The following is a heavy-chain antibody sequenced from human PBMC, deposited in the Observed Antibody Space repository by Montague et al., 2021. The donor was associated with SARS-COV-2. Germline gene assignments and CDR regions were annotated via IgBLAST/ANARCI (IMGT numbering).Heavy chain of an antibody. CDR2: KYCSGST. CDR3: ATLPSSFTIFGVVQGYYFDD. J-gene: IGHJ4*02. CDR1: GASISSRSYY. D-gene: IGHD3-3*01. Sequence: SETLSLTCTVSGASISSRSYYWGWIRQPPGKGLEWIGFKYCSGSTYYNPTLKSRVTISVDTSKNQLSLKLSSVTAADTAVYYCATLPSSFTIFGVVQGYYFDDWGQGTLVTVSS. V-gene: IGHV4-39*01.